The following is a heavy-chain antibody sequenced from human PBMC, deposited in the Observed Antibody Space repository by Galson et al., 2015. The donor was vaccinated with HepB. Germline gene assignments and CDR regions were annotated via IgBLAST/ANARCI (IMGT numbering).Heavy chain of an antibody. J-gene: IGHJ4*02. CDR3: ARGDDVSGYRPVDH. Sequence: SLRLSCAASGFTFSSYWMTWVRQAPGKGLEWVANIKEDGSERNYVDSVKGRFTISRDNAKNSLYLQMNTLRVEDTAVYYCARGDDVSGYRPVDHWGQGTLVTVSS. CDR1: GFTFSSYW. V-gene: IGHV3-7*01. D-gene: IGHD3-22*01. CDR2: IKEDGSER.